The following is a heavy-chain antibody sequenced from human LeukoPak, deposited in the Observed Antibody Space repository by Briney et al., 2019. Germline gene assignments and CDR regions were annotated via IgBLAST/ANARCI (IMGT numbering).Heavy chain of an antibody. CDR3: AKDPNEYSSSWYSPGY. Sequence: GGSLRLSCAASGFTFSSYGMHWVRQAPGKGLEWVAVIWHDGSNKYYADSVKGRFTISRDNSKNTLYLQMNSLRAEDTAVYYCAKDPNEYSSSWYSPGYWGQGTLVTVSS. CDR1: GFTFSSYG. J-gene: IGHJ4*02. CDR2: IWHDGSNK. V-gene: IGHV3-33*06. D-gene: IGHD6-13*01.